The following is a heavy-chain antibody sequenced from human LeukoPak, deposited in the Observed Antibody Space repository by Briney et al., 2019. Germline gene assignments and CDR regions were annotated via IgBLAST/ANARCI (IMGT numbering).Heavy chain of an antibody. J-gene: IGHJ5*02. D-gene: IGHD3-10*01. Sequence: SETLSLTCTVSGDSLYYWGWIRQPPGKGLEWIGSIYYSGSTYYNPSLKSRVTISVDTSKNQFSLKLSSVTAADTAVYYCARDTPMVRGVNAPFDPWGQGTLVTVSS. CDR3: ARDTPMVRGVNAPFDP. V-gene: IGHV4-39*07. CDR1: GDSLYY. CDR2: IYYSGST.